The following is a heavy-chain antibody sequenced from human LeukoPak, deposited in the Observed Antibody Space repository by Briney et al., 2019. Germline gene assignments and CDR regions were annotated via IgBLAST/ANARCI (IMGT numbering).Heavy chain of an antibody. J-gene: IGHJ4*02. CDR2: TNHSGST. CDR1: GGSFSGYY. D-gene: IGHD3-10*01. CDR3: ASIREEYYFDY. Sequence: SETLSLTCAVYGGSFSGYYWSWIRQPPGKGLEWIGETNHSGSTNYNPSLKSRVTISADTSKNQFSLKLSSVTAADTAVYYCASIREEYYFDYWGQGTLVTVSS. V-gene: IGHV4-34*01.